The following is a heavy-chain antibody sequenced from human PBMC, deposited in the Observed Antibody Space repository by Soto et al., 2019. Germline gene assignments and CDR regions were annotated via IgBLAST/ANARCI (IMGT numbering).Heavy chain of an antibody. D-gene: IGHD2-15*01. CDR3: ARTPGPEVAASLEYYYFSGMDV. CDR1: GYSFTSYW. Sequence: GESLKISCGASGYSFTSYWIGWVRQMPGKGLEWMGIIHPGDSDTKYSPSFQGQVTISVDKSITTAYLQWSSLKASDTAMYYCARTPGPEVAASLEYYYFSGMDVWGQGTTVTVSS. V-gene: IGHV5-51*01. J-gene: IGHJ6*02. CDR2: IHPGDSDT.